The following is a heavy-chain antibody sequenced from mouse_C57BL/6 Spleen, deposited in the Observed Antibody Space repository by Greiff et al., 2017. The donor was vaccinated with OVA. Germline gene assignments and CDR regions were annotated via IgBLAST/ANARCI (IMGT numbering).Heavy chain of an antibody. Sequence: VQLVESGPELVKPGASVKISCKASGYAFSSSWMNWVKQRPGKGLEWIGRIYPGDGDTKYNGKFKGKATLTADKSSSTAYMQLSSLTSEDSAVYFCARWGYGRDYAMDYWGQGTSVTVSS. D-gene: IGHD1-1*01. CDR1: GYAFSSSW. V-gene: IGHV1-82*01. CDR3: ARWGYGRDYAMDY. CDR2: IYPGDGDT. J-gene: IGHJ4*01.